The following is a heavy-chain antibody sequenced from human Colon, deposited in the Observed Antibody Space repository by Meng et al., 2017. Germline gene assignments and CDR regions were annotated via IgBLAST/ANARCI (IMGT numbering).Heavy chain of an antibody. V-gene: IGHV4-4*02. CDR1: GDSIGNSKW. D-gene: IGHD7-27*01. CDR2: ISNSGKT. CDR3: ARERMRELGLFDY. Sequence: LQLQESGPGLVQPSGTRSPACAVSGDSIGNSKWWSWLRQSPGKGLEWIGEISNSGKTVYSPSLKSRVTISLDKSSNHFSLTLSPVTAADTAIYFCARERMRELGLFDYWGQGALVTVSS. J-gene: IGHJ4*02.